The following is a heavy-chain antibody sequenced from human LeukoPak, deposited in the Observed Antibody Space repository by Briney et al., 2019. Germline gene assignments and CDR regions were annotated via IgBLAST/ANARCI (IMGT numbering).Heavy chain of an antibody. CDR1: ADSITNHY. V-gene: IGHV4-59*11. D-gene: IGHD1-1*01. Sequence: SETLSLTCTVSADSITNHYWSWIRQPPGKGLEWIGYIYYSGSSNYNPFLKSRVTMSVDTSKNQFSLKLSSVTAADTAVYYCVRGSTGAFDPWGQGTLVTVSS. CDR2: IYYSGSS. J-gene: IGHJ5*02. CDR3: VRGSTGAFDP.